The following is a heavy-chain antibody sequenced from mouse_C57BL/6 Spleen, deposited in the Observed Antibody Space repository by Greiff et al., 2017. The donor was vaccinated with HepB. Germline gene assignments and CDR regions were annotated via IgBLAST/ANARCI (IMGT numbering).Heavy chain of an antibody. CDR2: IRSKSNNYAT. Sequence: EVKLMESGGGLVQPKGSLKLSCAASGFSFNTYAMNWVRQAPGKGLEWVARIRSKSNNYATYYADSVKDRFTISRDDSESMLYLQMNNLKTEDTATYYCARGENGYYVRNWGQGTLVTVSA. J-gene: IGHJ3*01. CDR1: GFSFNTYA. CDR3: ARGENGYYVRN. V-gene: IGHV10-1*01. D-gene: IGHD2-3*01.